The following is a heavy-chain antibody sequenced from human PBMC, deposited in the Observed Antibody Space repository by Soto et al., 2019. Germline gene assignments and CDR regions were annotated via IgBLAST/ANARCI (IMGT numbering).Heavy chain of an antibody. J-gene: IGHJ5*02. D-gene: IGHD1-20*01. V-gene: IGHV1-3*01. CDR1: GYTFTSYP. CDR3: ARGRYHWNDSRLDP. CDR2: INAVNGKT. Sequence: ASVKVSCKASGYTFTSYPMHWVRQAPGQRLEWMGWINAVNGKTKYSQKVQGRGTITRDTAASTAYIELSSLRSEDTAVYYSARGRYHWNDSRLDPCGQGTLVTVYS.